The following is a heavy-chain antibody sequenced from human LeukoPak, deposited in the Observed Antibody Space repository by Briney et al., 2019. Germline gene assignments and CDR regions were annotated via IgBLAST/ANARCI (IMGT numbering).Heavy chain of an antibody. J-gene: IGHJ4*02. CDR3: ASQAGDY. CDR2: ISYDGSNK. V-gene: IGHV3-30*03. CDR1: GFTFSSYA. Sequence: GGSLRLSCAASGFTFSSYAMSWVRQAPGKGLEWVAIISYDGSNKHYVDSVRGRFTISRDNSKNTLYLQMNSLRAEDTAVYYCASQAGDYWGQGTLVTVSS.